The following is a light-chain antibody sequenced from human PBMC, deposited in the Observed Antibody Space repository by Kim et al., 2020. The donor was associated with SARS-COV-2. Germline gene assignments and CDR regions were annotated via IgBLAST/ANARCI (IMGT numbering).Light chain of an antibody. Sequence: EIVLTQSPATLSLSPGERATLSCRASQSVSSYLAWYQQKPGQAPRLLIYDASNGATGIPARFSGSGSGTDFTLTISSLEPEDFAVYYCQKRSNCLAVGRGTKVEIK. CDR3: QKRSNCLA. CDR1: QSVSSY. CDR2: DAS. J-gene: IGKJ4*01. V-gene: IGKV3-11*01.